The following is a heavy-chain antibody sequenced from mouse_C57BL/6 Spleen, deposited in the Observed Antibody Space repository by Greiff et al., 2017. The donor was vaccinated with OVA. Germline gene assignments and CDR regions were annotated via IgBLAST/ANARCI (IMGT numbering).Heavy chain of an antibody. CDR1: GYTFTDYN. CDR2: INPNNGGT. CDR3: ARGSSGYPSYAMDY. Sequence: EVQLVESGPELVKPGASVKIPCKASGYTFTDYNMDWVKQSHGKSLEWIGDINPNNGGTIYNQKFKGKATLTVDKSSSTAYMELRSLTSEDTAVYYCARGSSGYPSYAMDYWGQGTSVTVSS. J-gene: IGHJ4*01. V-gene: IGHV1-18*01. D-gene: IGHD3-2*02.